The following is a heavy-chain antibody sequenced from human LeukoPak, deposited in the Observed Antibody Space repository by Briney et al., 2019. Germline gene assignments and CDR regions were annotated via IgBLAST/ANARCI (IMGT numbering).Heavy chain of an antibody. CDR3: ARTEGGATDY. CDR2: IDHSGST. J-gene: IGHJ4*02. D-gene: IGHD3-16*01. CDR1: GGSFSGYY. Sequence: SETLSLTCAVYGGSFSGYYWSWIRQPPGKGLEWIGEIDHSGSTNYNPSLKSRVTISVDTSKNQFSLKLSSVTAADTAVYYCARTEGGATDYWGQGTLVTVSS. V-gene: IGHV4-34*01.